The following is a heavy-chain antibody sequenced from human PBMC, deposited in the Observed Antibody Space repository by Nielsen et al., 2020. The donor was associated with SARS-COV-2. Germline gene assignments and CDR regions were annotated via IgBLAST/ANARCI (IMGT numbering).Heavy chain of an antibody. J-gene: IGHJ3*02. D-gene: IGHD2-2*01. CDR3: ARGDIAVVPAAMFRGDDAFDI. Sequence: SQTLSLTCTVSGGSLCSRNYYWGWLRQPPGKGLEWIGTIYYSGSVSYNPSLRSRVTISVDTSKKHFSLKLTSVTAADTAVYFCARGDIAVVPAAMFRGDDAFDIWGQGTMVRVSS. CDR1: GGSLCSRNYY. CDR2: IYYSGSV. V-gene: IGHV4-39*02.